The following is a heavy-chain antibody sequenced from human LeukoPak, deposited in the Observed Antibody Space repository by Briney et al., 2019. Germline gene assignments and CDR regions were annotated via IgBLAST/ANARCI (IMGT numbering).Heavy chain of an antibody. J-gene: IGHJ3*02. V-gene: IGHV3-30*02. Sequence: PGGSLRLSCAASGFTLSSYGMHWVRQAPGKGPEWVAVIWYGGTNKYYGDSVKGRFTISRDISKNTLYLQMNSLRAEDTAVYYCAKDLGLRAAGDAFDIWGQGTMVTVSS. CDR1: GFTLSSYG. D-gene: IGHD6-25*01. CDR3: AKDLGLRAAGDAFDI. CDR2: IWYGGTNK.